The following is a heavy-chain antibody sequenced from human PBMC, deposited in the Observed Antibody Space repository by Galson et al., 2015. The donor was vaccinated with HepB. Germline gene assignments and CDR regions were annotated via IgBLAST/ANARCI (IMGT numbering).Heavy chain of an antibody. Sequence: SVKVSCKASGYTFTNYDISWVRQAPGQGLEWMGWISTYNGNTNYAQKFQDRVTMTTDTSTSTAYMELRSLRSDDTAVYYCAREKSQMVQVLGYWGQGTLVTVSS. CDR1: GYTFTNYD. CDR3: AREKSQMVQVLGY. J-gene: IGHJ4*02. CDR2: ISTYNGNT. D-gene: IGHD3-10*01. V-gene: IGHV1-18*01.